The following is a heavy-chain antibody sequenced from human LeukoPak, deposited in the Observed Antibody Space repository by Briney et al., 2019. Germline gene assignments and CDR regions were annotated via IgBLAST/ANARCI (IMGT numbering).Heavy chain of an antibody. D-gene: IGHD3-3*01. V-gene: IGHV3-30-3*01. CDR3: SRVMDAIFAVTDAFDY. Sequence: GGSLRLSCAVSGFTFSSYAMHWVRQAPGKGLEWVAVISYDGSNKYYADPVKGRFTTSKDNSKNTPYLQMKRLRAEDTAVYYCSRVMDAIFAVTDAFDYWGQGTLVTVSS. CDR1: GFTFSSYA. CDR2: ISYDGSNK. J-gene: IGHJ4*02.